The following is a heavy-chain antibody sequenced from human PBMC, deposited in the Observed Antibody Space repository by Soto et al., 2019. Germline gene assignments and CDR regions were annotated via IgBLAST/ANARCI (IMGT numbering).Heavy chain of an antibody. V-gene: IGHV3-9*01. Sequence: EVQLVESGGGLVRPGGSRRLSCVASGFTFDDYGMHWVRQVPGKGLEWVAGISWNRGTIGYADSVRGRFTISRDNAKNSLFLQMTSLRTEDTAIYYCGKSKDIVVVPAAPVFDHWVQGIMVTVSS. J-gene: IGHJ4*02. CDR3: GKSKDIVVVPAAPVFDH. CDR1: GFTFDDYG. CDR2: ISWNRGTI. D-gene: IGHD2-2*01.